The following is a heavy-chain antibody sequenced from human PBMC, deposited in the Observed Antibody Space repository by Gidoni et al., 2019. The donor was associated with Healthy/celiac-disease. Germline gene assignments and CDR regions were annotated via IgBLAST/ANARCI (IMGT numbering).Heavy chain of an antibody. CDR1: GGSFSGYY. CDR2: INHSGST. J-gene: IGHJ5*02. D-gene: IGHD6-13*01. V-gene: IGHV4-34*01. Sequence: QVQLQQWSAGLLKPSETLSLTCAVYGGSFSGYYWSWIRQPPGKGLEWIGEINHSGSTNYNPSLKSRVTISVDTSKNQFSLKLSSVTAADTAVYYCARGRIAAARRNWFDPWGQGTLVTVSS. CDR3: ARGRIAAARRNWFDP.